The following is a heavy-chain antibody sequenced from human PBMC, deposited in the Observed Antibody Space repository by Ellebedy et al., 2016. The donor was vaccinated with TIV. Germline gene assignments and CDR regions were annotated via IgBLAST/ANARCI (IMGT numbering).Heavy chain of an antibody. Sequence: PGGSLRLSCAASGFTVGNNFMSWVRQAPGKGLEWVSSITASGGNTYYADSVKCRFTISRDNSKATLFLQMNSLRAEDTAIYFCARDTVGVGPAFDVWGQGTMVTVSS. J-gene: IGHJ3*01. D-gene: IGHD4-23*01. CDR2: ITASGGNT. CDR1: GFTVGNNF. V-gene: IGHV3-53*01. CDR3: ARDTVGVGPAFDV.